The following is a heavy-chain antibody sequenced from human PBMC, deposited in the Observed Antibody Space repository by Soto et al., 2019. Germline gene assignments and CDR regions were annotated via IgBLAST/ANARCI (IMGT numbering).Heavy chain of an antibody. CDR2: ISYYGNSA. CDR3: ARDGYGGRSDGFDV. CDR1: GFTFGAYT. Sequence: QMHLVESGGGVVQPGRSLRLSCAASGFTFGAYTMHWVRQAPGKGLEWVAAISYYGNSARYTDSVKGRFDVSRDNPRSAMYLQLISLRPDDTGVYYCARDGYGGRSDGFDVWGQGTKVTVYS. V-gene: IGHV3-30*09. J-gene: IGHJ3*01. D-gene: IGHD1-26*01.